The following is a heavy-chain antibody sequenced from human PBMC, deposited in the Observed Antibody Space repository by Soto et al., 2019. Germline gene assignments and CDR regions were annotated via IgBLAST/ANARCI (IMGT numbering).Heavy chain of an antibody. D-gene: IGHD6-13*01. Sequence: QPGGSLRLSCAASGFTFSSYGMHWVRQAPGKGLEWVAVISYDGSNKYYADSVKGRFTISRDNSKNTLYLQMNSLRAEDTAVYYCAKDLSLNIAAIYYYYGMDVWGQGTTVTVSS. CDR3: AKDLSLNIAAIYYYYGMDV. J-gene: IGHJ6*02. CDR2: ISYDGSNK. CDR1: GFTFSSYG. V-gene: IGHV3-30*18.